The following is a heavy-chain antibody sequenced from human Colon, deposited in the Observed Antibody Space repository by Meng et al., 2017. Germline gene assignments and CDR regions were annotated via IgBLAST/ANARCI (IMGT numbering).Heavy chain of an antibody. D-gene: IGHD3-22*01. CDR1: VGFISRSDW. CDR2: TSHSGST. V-gene: IGHV4-4*02. J-gene: IGHJ4*02. CDR3: ASSDYYRSDY. Sequence: VQVSESAPGVVKPSWTLSLTCPASVGFISRSDWGSWVRQPPGKGLEWIGETSHSGSTNYSPSLKSRVTISLDKSKNQLSLKLNSVTAADTAVYYCASSDYYRSDYWGQGTLVTVSS.